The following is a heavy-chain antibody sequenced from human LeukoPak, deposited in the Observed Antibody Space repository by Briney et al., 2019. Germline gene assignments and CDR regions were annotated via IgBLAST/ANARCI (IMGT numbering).Heavy chain of an antibody. CDR1: GGSISSSSYY. Sequence: SETLSLTCTVSGGSISSSSYYWGWIRQPPGKGLEWIGSIYYSGSTYYNPSLKSRVTISVDTSKNQFSLKLSSVTAADTAVYYCARARIQLWRTHHFDYWGQGTLVTVSS. D-gene: IGHD5-18*01. V-gene: IGHV4-39*07. CDR2: IYYSGST. J-gene: IGHJ4*02. CDR3: ARARIQLWRTHHFDY.